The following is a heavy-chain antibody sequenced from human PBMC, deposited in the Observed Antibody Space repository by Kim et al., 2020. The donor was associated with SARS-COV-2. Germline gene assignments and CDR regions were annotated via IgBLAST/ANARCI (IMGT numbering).Heavy chain of an antibody. CDR1: GGTFSSYA. D-gene: IGHD5-18*01. Sequence: SVKVSCKASGGTFSSYAISWVRQAPGQGLEWMGGIIPIFGTASYAQKFQGRVMITADESTSTAYMELSSLRSEDTAVYYCARVIWGDGPLWSEYYYYGMDVWGQGTTVTVSS. V-gene: IGHV1-69*13. CDR2: IIPIFGTA. CDR3: ARVIWGDGPLWSEYYYYGMDV. J-gene: IGHJ6*02.